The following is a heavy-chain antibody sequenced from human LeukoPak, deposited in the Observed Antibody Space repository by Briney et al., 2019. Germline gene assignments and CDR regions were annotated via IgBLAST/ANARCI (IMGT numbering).Heavy chain of an antibody. Sequence: GGSLRLSCAASGFTLSSYPMHWVRQSPGKGLEYVSAISSNGGATYYGNSVQGRFTISRDNSRNTIYLQMGNLRDEDTAVYYFVRERGWYDFWGQGTLVTVSS. CDR3: VRERGWYDF. J-gene: IGHJ4*02. D-gene: IGHD2-15*01. V-gene: IGHV3-64*01. CDR1: GFTLSSYP. CDR2: ISSNGGAT.